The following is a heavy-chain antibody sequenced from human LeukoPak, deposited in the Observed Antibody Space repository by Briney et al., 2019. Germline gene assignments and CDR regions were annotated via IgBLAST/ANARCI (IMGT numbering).Heavy chain of an antibody. CDR2: IGSAGDT. CDR1: GFTFSSYD. D-gene: IGHD2-15*01. CDR3: ARDDCSGGSCYSDYYYYGMDV. J-gene: IGHJ6*02. Sequence: GGSLRLSCAASGFTFSSYDMHWVRQATGKGLEWVSGIGSAGDTYYPDSVKGRFTISRDNAKNSLYLQMNSLRAEDTAVYYCARDDCSGGSCYSDYYYYGMDVWGQGTTVTVSS. V-gene: IGHV3-13*01.